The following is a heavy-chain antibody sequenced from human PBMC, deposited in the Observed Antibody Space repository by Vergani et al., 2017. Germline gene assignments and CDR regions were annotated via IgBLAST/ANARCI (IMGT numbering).Heavy chain of an antibody. D-gene: IGHD2-2*01. CDR2: FDPEDGET. J-gene: IGHJ4*02. Sequence: QVQLVQSGAEVKKPGASVKVSCKVSGYTLTELSMHWVRQAPGKGLEWMGGFDPEDGETIYAQKFQGRVTMTEDTSTDTAYMELSSLRAEDTAVYYCATARYCSSTSCNHFDYWGQGTLVTVSS. V-gene: IGHV1-24*01. CDR1: GYTLTELS. CDR3: ATARYCSSTSCNHFDY.